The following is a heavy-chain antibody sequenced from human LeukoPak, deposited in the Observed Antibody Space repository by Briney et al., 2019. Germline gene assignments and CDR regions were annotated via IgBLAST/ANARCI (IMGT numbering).Heavy chain of an antibody. D-gene: IGHD3-10*01. CDR2: IYYSGST. CDR3: ARAPDYNPPPDV. Sequence: PSETLSLTCTVSGGSISSYYWSWIRQPPGKGLEWIGYIYYSGSTNYNPSLKSRVTISVDTSKNQFSLKLSSVTAADTAVYYCARAPDYNPPPDVWGKGTTVTISS. J-gene: IGHJ6*04. CDR1: GGSISSYY. V-gene: IGHV4-59*01.